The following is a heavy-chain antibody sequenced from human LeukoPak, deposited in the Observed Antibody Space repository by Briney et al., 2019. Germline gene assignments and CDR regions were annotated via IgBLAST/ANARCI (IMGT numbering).Heavy chain of an antibody. J-gene: IGHJ6*02. V-gene: IGHV3-21*01. CDR1: GFTFSSYA. CDR2: ISSSSSYI. D-gene: IGHD2-2*01. CDR3: ARDPTSWDYYYGMDV. Sequence: GGSLRLSCAASGFTFSSYAMSRVRQAPGKGLEWVSSISSSSSYIYYADSVKGRFTISRDNAKNSLYLQMNSLRAEDTAVYYCARDPTSWDYYYGMDVWGQGTTVTVSS.